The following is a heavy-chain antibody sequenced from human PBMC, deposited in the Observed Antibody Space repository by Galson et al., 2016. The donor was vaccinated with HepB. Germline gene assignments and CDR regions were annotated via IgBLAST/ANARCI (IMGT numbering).Heavy chain of an antibody. J-gene: IGHJ5*02. CDR2: IGGSGTYT. Sequence: SLRLSCAASGFTFSDYYMNWIRQTPGKGLEWVSHIGGSGTYTNYADSVKARFIITRDNAKNLLYLQMNSLSDEDTAVYYWARDYQARNWFDPWGQGTLVTVSS. CDR1: GFTFSDYY. CDR3: ARDYQARNWFDP. V-gene: IGHV3-11*06. D-gene: IGHD3-16*02.